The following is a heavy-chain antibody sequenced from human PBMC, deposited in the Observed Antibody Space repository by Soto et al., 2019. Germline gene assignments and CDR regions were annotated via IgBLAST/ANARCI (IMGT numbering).Heavy chain of an antibody. CDR1: GGSISDYY. CDR2: IYYSGST. J-gene: IGHJ4*02. D-gene: IGHD3-3*01. CDR3: ASIKMDNFWSGYSYYFDY. V-gene: IGHV4-59*01. Sequence: SETLSLTCTVSGGSISDYYWSWIRQPPGKGLEWIGYIYYSGSTNYNPSLKSRVTISVDTSKNQFSLKLSSVTAADTAVYYCASIKMDNFWSGYSYYFDYWGQGTLVTVSS.